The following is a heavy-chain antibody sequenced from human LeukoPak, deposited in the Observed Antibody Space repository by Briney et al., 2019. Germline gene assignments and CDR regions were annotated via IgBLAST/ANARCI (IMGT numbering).Heavy chain of an antibody. CDR2: ISSSSSYI. Sequence: PGGSLTLSCAASGFTFSSYSMNWVRQAPGKGLEWVSSISSSSSYIYYADSEKGRCTISRDNAKNSLYPQMNSLRAQDTAVYYCARDMGGNWFDPWGQGTLVTVSS. CDR3: ARDMGGNWFDP. V-gene: IGHV3-21*01. J-gene: IGHJ5*02. D-gene: IGHD3-16*01. CDR1: GFTFSSYS.